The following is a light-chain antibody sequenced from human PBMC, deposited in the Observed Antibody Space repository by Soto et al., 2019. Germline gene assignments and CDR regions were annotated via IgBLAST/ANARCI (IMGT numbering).Light chain of an antibody. Sequence: QSVLTQPPSVSAAPGQKVTISCSGSSSNIGINYVSWYQQLPGTAPKLLIYDNNERPSGIPDRFSGSKSGTSATLGITGLQAGDEDDYFCGAWVSSVGAVIFGGGTTQTVL. CDR3: GAWVSSVGAVI. J-gene: IGLJ2*01. CDR1: SSNIGINY. CDR2: DNN. V-gene: IGLV1-51*01.